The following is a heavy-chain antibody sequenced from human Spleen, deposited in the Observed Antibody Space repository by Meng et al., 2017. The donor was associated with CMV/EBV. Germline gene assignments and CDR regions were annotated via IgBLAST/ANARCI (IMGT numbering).Heavy chain of an antibody. CDR1: GFTFTSYL. CDR3: AREEGDF. V-gene: IGHV3-7*01. CDR2: IKQDGGAT. D-gene: IGHD3-3*01. Sequence: GGSVRLSCAASGFTFTSYLMSWVRQAPGKGLEWIANIKQDGGATYYEDSVKGRFTISRDNTRNSLYLQMNSLRVDDTAVYYCAREEGDFWGQGTLVTVSS. J-gene: IGHJ4*02.